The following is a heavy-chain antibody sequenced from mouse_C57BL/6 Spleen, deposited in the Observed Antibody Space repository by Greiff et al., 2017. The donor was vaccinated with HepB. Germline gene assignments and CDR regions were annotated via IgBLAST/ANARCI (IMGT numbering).Heavy chain of an antibody. D-gene: IGHD2-4*01. V-gene: IGHV5-6*02. J-gene: IGHJ3*01. CDR2: ISSGGSYT. CDR3: ASIYYDYDGAY. Sequence: DVKLVESGGDLVKPGGSLKLSCAASGFTFSSYGMSWVRQTPDKRLEWVATISSGGSYTYYPDSVKGRFTISRDNAKNTLYLQMSSLKSEDTAMYYCASIYYDYDGAYWGQGTLVTVSA. CDR1: GFTFSSYG.